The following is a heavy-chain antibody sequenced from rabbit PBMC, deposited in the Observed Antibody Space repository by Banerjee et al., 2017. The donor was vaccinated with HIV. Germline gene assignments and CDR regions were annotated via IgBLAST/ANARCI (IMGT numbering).Heavy chain of an antibody. CDR1: GFDFSSSYW. V-gene: IGHV1S45*01. Sequence: QEQLVESGGGLVQPEGSLTLTCKASGFDFSSSYWICWVRQAPGKGLEWIACIYGDYSGTTWYASWAKGRFTISKTSSTTVTLQMTSLTGADTATYFCARTYGGTAMDLWGPGTLVTVS. CDR3: ARTYGGTAMDL. J-gene: IGHJ6*01. CDR2: IYGDYSGTT. D-gene: IGHD2-1*01.